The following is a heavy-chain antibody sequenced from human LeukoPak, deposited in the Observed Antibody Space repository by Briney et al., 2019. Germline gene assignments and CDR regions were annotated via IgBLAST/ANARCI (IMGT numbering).Heavy chain of an antibody. Sequence: ASVKVSCKASGYTFTSYYMHWVRQAPGQGLEWMGIINPSGGSTSYAQEFQGRVTMTRDTSTSTVYMELSSLRSEDTAVYYCARAPGRGWEPYYYFDYWGQGTLVTVSS. CDR2: INPSGGST. D-gene: IGHD1-26*01. V-gene: IGHV1-46*01. CDR1: GYTFTSYY. CDR3: ARAPGRGWEPYYYFDY. J-gene: IGHJ4*02.